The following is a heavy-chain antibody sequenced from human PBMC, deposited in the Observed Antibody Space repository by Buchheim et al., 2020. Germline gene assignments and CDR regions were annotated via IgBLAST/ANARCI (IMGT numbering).Heavy chain of an antibody. J-gene: IGHJ5*02. CDR1: GFTFSSYA. V-gene: IGHV3-23*01. CDR2: ISGRDNRT. CDR3: AKWAYSTSRYPGWFDP. D-gene: IGHD6-6*01. Sequence: EVQLLESGGGLVQPGGSLRLSCAASGFTFSSYAMSWVRQAPGKGLEWVSGISGRDNRTKYADSVKDRFTISRDNSKNQLYLQMNSLRAEDTAVYYCAKWAYSTSRYPGWFDPWGQGTL.